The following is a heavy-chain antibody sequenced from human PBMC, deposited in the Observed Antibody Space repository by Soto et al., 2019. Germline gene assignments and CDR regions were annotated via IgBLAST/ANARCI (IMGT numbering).Heavy chain of an antibody. CDR3: AKWSYLDY. J-gene: IGHJ4*02. CDR2: ISGTDGKT. CDR1: GFSFSSYA. V-gene: IGHV3-23*01. Sequence: DVQLLESGGGLVQPGGSLRLSCAASGFSFSSYAMSLVRQAPGKGLEWVSTISGTDGKTYYADSVNGRFSISRDTSKNTLYLQMNSLRDDDTAVYYCAKWSYLDYWGQGTRGTVSS. D-gene: IGHD3-3*01.